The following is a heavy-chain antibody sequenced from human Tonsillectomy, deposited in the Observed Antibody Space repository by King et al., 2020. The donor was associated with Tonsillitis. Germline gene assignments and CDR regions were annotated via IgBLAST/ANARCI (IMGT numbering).Heavy chain of an antibody. CDR2: VSPGGNKK. Sequence: VQLVESGGAVVQPGRSLRLSCAASGFTFKIHGMNWVRQAPGKGLEWVAAVSPGGNKKYYIQSVKDRFTVSRDDSQNTVYLQMGSLRAEDTALYYCARDDGYIYFTYWGQGTLVTVSS. V-gene: IGHV3-33*05. D-gene: IGHD3-22*01. CDR1: GFTFKIHG. J-gene: IGHJ4*02. CDR3: ARDDGYIYFTY.